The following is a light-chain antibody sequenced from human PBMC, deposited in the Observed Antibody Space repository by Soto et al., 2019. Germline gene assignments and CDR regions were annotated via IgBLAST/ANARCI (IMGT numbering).Light chain of an antibody. J-gene: IGKJ4*01. CDR1: QGLSTN. CDR2: GAS. CDR3: QQMNRYPLT. Sequence: DIQLTQSASLLSASVGDRVTITCRASQGLSTNLAWYQQETGKAPKLLIYGASTLQSGVSSRFSGSGSGTEFTLTISSLQPEDFATYYCQQMNRYPLTFGGGTKVEIK. V-gene: IGKV1-9*01.